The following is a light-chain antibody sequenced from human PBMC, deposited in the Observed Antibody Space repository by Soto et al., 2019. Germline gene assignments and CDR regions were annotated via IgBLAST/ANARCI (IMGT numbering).Light chain of an antibody. CDR1: QSISTY. J-gene: IGKJ4*01. V-gene: IGKV3-11*01. Sequence: EVVLTQSPATLSLSPGERATLSCKASQSISTYLAWYQQKPGQAPRILIYDASRRATGIPARFSGSGSGTDFTLTISSLEPEDFAFYYCQQRSKWPPPFGGGTKVEI. CDR3: QQRSKWPPP. CDR2: DAS.